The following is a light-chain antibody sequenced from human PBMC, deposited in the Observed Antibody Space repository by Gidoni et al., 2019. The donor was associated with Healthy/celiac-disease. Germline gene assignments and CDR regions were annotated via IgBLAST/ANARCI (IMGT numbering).Light chain of an antibody. CDR3: QQYNNWPLIT. V-gene: IGKV3-15*01. J-gene: IGKJ5*01. CDR2: GAS. Sequence: EIVMTQSPATLSVSPGERATLSCRASQSVSSNFAWYQQKPGQAPRLLIYGASTRATGIPARFSGSGSGTEFTLTISSLQSEDFAVYDCQQYNNWPLITFGQGTRLEIK. CDR1: QSVSSN.